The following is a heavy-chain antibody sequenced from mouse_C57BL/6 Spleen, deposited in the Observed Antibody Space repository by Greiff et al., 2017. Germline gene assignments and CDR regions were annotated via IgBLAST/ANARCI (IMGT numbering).Heavy chain of an antibody. CDR2: IYPGGGYT. V-gene: IGHV1-63*01. D-gene: IGHD2-4*01. J-gene: IGHJ3*01. Sequence: QVQLQQSGAELVRPGTSVKMSCKASGYTFTNYWIGWAKQRPGHGLEWIGDIYPGGGYTNYNEKFKGKATLTADKSSSTAYMQFSSLTSGDSAIYYCASDYDRAWFAYWGQGTLVTVSA. CDR3: ASDYDRAWFAY. CDR1: GYTFTNYW.